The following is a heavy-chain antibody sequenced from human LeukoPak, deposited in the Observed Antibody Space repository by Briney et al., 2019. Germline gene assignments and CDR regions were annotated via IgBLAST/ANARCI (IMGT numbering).Heavy chain of an antibody. CDR3: TRPSYDSSVSGVVY. D-gene: IGHD3-22*01. Sequence: PGGSLKLSCATSGFTFSGSAIHWVRQASGEGLEWVGRIRSKANSYATTDVASVRGRFSISRDDSKNTAYLQMNSLKTEDTAVYYCTRPSYDSSVSGVVYWGQGTLVTVSS. J-gene: IGHJ4*02. CDR1: GFTFSGSA. V-gene: IGHV3-73*01. CDR2: IRSKANSYAT.